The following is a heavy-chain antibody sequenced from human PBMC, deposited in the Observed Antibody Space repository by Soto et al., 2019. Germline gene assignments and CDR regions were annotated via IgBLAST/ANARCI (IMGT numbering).Heavy chain of an antibody. V-gene: IGHV3-30-3*01. J-gene: IGHJ4*02. CDR1: GFTFSTYA. D-gene: IGHD5-18*01. CDR3: ARDSTPSTLYSYGPFDY. CDR2: MSYDGSNK. Sequence: GGSLRLSCAASGFTFSTYAMHWVRQAPGKGLEWVALMSYDGSNKYYADSVKGRFTISRDNPKNTLYLQMNSLRAEDTAVYYCARDSTPSTLYSYGPFDYWGQGTLVTVSS.